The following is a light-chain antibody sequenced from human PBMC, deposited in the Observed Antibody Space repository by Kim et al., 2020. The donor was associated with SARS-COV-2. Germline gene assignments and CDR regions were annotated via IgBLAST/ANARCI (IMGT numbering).Light chain of an antibody. J-gene: IGLJ3*02. CDR3: AAWDYSLNGSV. CDR2: SND. V-gene: IGLV1-44*01. CDR1: RSNIGSNV. Sequence: QSVLTQPPSASGTPGQRVTISCSGSRSNIGSNVVNWYQQLPGTAPKLLIYSNDYRPSGVPDRFSGSKSGTSASLDISGLQSEDEADYYCAAWDYSLNGSVFGGGTKVTVL.